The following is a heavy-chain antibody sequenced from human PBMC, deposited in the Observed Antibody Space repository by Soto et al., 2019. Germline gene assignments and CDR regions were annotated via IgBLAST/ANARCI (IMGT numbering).Heavy chain of an antibody. CDR2: ISAYNGNT. V-gene: IGHV1-18*01. CDR1: GYTFTSYG. Sequence: QVQLVQSGAEVKKPGASVKVSCKASGYTFTSYGISCVRQAPGQGLEWMGWISAYNGNTNYAQKLQGRVTMTTDTSTSTAYMELRSLRSDDTAVYYCAREPASSSSVVYYYYGMDVWGQGTTVTVSS. CDR3: AREPASSSSVVYYYYGMDV. J-gene: IGHJ6*02. D-gene: IGHD6-6*01.